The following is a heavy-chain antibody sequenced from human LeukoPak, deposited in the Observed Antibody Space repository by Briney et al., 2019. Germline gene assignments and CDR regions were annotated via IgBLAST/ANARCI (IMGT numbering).Heavy chain of an antibody. V-gene: IGHV3-30-3*01. J-gene: IGHJ4*02. CDR1: GFTFNNYA. D-gene: IGHD1-26*01. CDR3: ARDGIVGSPLFKFDY. CDR2: ISFDGGNK. Sequence: GESLKISCAASGFTFNNYAIHWVRQAPGKGLAWVAIISFDGGNKYYADSVKGRFTISRDNSKNTLYPQMNSLRAEDTAVYYCARDGIVGSPLFKFDYWGQGTLVTVSS.